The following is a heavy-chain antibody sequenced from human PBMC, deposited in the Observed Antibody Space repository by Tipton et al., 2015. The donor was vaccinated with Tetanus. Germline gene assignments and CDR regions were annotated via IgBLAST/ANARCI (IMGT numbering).Heavy chain of an antibody. Sequence: VQLVQSGAEVKKPGESLKISCRGSGYNFTHYSIGWVLQMPGKCLEWVGIIDPRDSETFQGHVTISADKSISTAHLRWSSLEASDTAIYYCARRRSAILSGSSRWYFDIWGRGALVIVS. J-gene: IGHJ2*01. CDR3: ARRRSAILSGSSRWYFDI. V-gene: IGHV5-51*01. D-gene: IGHD3-9*01. CDR1: GYNFTHYS. CDR2: IDPRDSET.